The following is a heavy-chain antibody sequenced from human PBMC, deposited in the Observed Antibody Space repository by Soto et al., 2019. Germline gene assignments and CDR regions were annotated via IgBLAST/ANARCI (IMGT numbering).Heavy chain of an antibody. CDR2: IIPIFGTA. J-gene: IGHJ6*01. Sequence: GASVKVSCKASGGTFSSYAISGVRQAPGQGLEWMGGIIPIFGTANYAQKFQGRVTITADESTSTAYMELSSLRSEDTAVYYCARGPEYGDYTAYYYYDGMAVWGQGPTVTV. CDR1: GGTFSSYA. CDR3: ARGPEYGDYTAYYYYDGMAV. D-gene: IGHD4-17*01. V-gene: IGHV1-69*13.